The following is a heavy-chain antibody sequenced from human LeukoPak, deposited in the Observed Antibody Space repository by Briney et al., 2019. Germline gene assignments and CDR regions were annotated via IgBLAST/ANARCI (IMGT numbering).Heavy chain of an antibody. D-gene: IGHD2-2*01. Sequence: GGSPRLSCAASGFTFSSYWMSWVRQAPGKGLEWVANIKQDGSEKYYVDSVKGRFTISRDNAKNSLYLQMNSLRAEDTAVYYCARDRVVPAAIGDYYYYMDVWGKGTTVTVSS. CDR2: IKQDGSEK. V-gene: IGHV3-7*01. CDR1: GFTFSSYW. CDR3: ARDRVVPAAIGDYYYYMDV. J-gene: IGHJ6*03.